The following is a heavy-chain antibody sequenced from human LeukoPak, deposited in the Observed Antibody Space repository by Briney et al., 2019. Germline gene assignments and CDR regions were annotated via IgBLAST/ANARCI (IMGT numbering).Heavy chain of an antibody. V-gene: IGHV1-24*01. D-gene: IGHD3-16*01. CDR2: FDPELGET. CDR3: ARTRWRGYDWGGWFDP. Sequence: ASVKVSCKVSGYALTELSMQWVRQAPGKGLEWMGNFDPELGETIYAQKFQGRVAMTTDTFTSTAYMELRSLRSDDTAVYYCARTRWRGYDWGGWFDPWGQGTLVSVTS. J-gene: IGHJ5*02. CDR1: GYALTELS.